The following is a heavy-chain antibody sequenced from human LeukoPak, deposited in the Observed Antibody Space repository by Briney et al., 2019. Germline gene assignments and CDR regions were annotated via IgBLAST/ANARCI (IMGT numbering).Heavy chain of an antibody. J-gene: IGHJ3*02. CDR1: GFNFSTYA. Sequence: TGGSLRLSCAASGFNFSTYAMSWVRQAPGKGLEWVSYISSSSSTIYYADSVKGRFTISRDNAKNSLYLQMNSLRAEDTAVYYCAREASFIFLWFGDEAFDIWGQGTMVTVSS. V-gene: IGHV3-48*04. D-gene: IGHD3-10*01. CDR3: AREASFIFLWFGDEAFDI. CDR2: ISSSSSTI.